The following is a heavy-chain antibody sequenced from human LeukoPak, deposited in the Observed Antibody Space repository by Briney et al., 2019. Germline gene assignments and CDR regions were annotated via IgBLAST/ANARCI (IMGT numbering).Heavy chain of an antibody. J-gene: IGHJ4*02. V-gene: IGHV3-7*05. CDR1: GFTFSRFW. Sequence: GGSLRLSCAASGFTFSRFWMTWVRQAPGKGLEWVAHIKEDGSEQYYVDSMKGRFTISRDNARNSLSLQMTSLRAEDTAVYYRTRWNNDWEFDYWGQGTLVSVFS. D-gene: IGHD1/OR15-1a*01. CDR3: TRWNNDWEFDY. CDR2: IKEDGSEQ.